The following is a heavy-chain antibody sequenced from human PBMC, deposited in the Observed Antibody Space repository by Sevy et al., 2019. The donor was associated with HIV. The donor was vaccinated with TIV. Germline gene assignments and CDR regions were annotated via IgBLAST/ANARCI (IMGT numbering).Heavy chain of an antibody. CDR3: ARDPGTVVVVAANYGMDV. CDR1: GYTFTGYY. V-gene: IGHV1-2*06. CDR2: INPNSGGT. Sequence: ASVKVSCKASGYTFTGYYMHWVRQAPGQGLEWKGRINPNSGGTNNAQKFQGRVTMTRDTSISPAYMELSRLRSDDTAVYYCARDPGTVVVVAANYGMDVWGQGTTVTVSS. D-gene: IGHD2-15*01. J-gene: IGHJ6*02.